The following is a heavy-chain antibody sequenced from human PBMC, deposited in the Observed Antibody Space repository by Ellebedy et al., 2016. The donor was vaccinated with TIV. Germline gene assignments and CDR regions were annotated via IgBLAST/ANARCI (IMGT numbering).Heavy chain of an antibody. J-gene: IGHJ6*03. Sequence: GESLKISCAASGFTFSSHAMSWVRQAPGKGLEWVSAIGVTTYGTYYADSVKGRFTISSDISKTTVYLQMNSLRADDTAVYYCARRTSTAGFGAYYYYYMDVWGRGATVTVSS. D-gene: IGHD3-10*01. V-gene: IGHV3-23*01. CDR3: ARRTSTAGFGAYYYYYMDV. CDR2: IGVTTYGT. CDR1: GFTFSSHA.